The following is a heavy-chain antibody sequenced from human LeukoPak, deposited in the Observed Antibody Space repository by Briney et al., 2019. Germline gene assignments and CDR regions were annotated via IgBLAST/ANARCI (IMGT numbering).Heavy chain of an antibody. CDR2: VSSDGTNK. CDR3: ASIAARTPGHDY. Sequence: GGSLRLSCAASGFTFSTYVIHWVRQAPGKGLDWVAVVSSDGTNKYYPDSVKGRFTISRDNSKNTLYLQMNSLRAEDTAVYYCASIAARTPGHDYWGQGTLVTVSS. J-gene: IGHJ4*02. D-gene: IGHD6-6*01. CDR1: GFTFSTYV. V-gene: IGHV3-30-3*01.